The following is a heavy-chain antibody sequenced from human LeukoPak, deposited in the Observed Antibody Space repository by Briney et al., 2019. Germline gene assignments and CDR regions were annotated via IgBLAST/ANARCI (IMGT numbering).Heavy chain of an antibody. CDR3: ARHPGAPPEFDY. J-gene: IGHJ4*02. CDR1: GGSISSYY. CDR2: IYYSGST. V-gene: IGHV4-59*08. Sequence: PSETLSLTCTVYGGSISSYYWSWIRQPPGKGLEWIGYIYYSGSTNYNPSLKSRVTISVDTSKNQFSLKLSSVTAADTAVYYCARHPGAPPEFDYWGQGTLVTVSS.